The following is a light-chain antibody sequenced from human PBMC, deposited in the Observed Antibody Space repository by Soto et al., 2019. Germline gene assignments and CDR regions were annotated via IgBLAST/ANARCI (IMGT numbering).Light chain of an antibody. Sequence: SYELTQPPSVSVSPGQTASITCSGDKLGDKYACWYQQKPGQSPVLVIYQDNKRPSGIPERFSGSNSGNTATLTIRGTQAMDEADYYCQAWDSSTYVFGTGTKLTVL. V-gene: IGLV3-1*01. CDR2: QDN. CDR1: KLGDKY. J-gene: IGLJ1*01. CDR3: QAWDSSTYV.